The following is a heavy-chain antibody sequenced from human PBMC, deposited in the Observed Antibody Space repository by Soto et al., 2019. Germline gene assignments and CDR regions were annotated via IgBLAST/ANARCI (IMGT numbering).Heavy chain of an antibody. D-gene: IGHD2-15*01. J-gene: IGHJ4*02. CDR2: SRNRVNNLST. Sequence: VQVEESGGGLVLPGGSLRLSCTVSADSEFSFSDQYMDLVRQAPEKGLEWVGRSRNRVNNLSTAYAASVQGRFTISRDESKNTVYLQMHSLKPDDTAVYYCSRVDPSATSPDYWGQGTLVTVSS. V-gene: IGHV3-72*01. CDR3: SRVDPSATSPDY. CDR1: EFSFSDQY.